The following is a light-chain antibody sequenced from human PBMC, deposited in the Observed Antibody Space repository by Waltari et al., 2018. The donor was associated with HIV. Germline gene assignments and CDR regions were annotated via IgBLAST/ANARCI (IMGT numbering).Light chain of an antibody. CDR1: QNINSNY. V-gene: IGKV3-20*01. CDR2: DAS. J-gene: IGKJ3*01. Sequence: EIILAQSPVTLSLSPGERATISCKADQNINSNYLAWYQQRPGQPPRLLIYDASTRATGIPDRFSGSGSGTDFTLTITSLEPEDFAVYYCQQYGSSHFTFGPGT. CDR3: QQYGSSHFT.